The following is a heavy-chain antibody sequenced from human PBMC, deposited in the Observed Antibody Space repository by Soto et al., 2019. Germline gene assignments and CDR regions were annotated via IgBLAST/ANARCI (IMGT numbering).Heavy chain of an antibody. CDR2: IWYDGSNK. J-gene: IGHJ3*02. Sequence: GGSLRLSCAASGFTFSSYVMHWVRQSPGKGLEWVAVIWYDGSNKYYADSVKGRFTISRDNSKNTLYLQMNSLRAEDTAVYYCARGRGTTTGTGPDAFDIWGQGTMVTVSS. CDR3: ARGRGTTTGTGPDAFDI. D-gene: IGHD1-1*01. V-gene: IGHV3-33*01. CDR1: GFTFSSYV.